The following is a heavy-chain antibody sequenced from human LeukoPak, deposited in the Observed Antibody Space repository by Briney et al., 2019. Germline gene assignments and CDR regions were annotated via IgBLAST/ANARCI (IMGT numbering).Heavy chain of an antibody. CDR2: IYHSGST. CDR3: ARVQGRGYYYMDV. CDR1: GYSISSGYY. V-gene: IGHV4-38-2*02. Sequence: SETLSLTCTVSGYSISSGYYWGWIRQPPGKGLEWIGSIYHSGSTYYNPSLKSRVTISVDTSKYQFSLKLSSVTAADTAVYYCARVQGRGYYYMDVWGKGTTVTVSS. J-gene: IGHJ6*03.